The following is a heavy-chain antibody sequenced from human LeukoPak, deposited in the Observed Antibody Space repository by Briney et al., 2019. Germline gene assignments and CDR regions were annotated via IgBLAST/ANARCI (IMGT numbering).Heavy chain of an antibody. V-gene: IGHV4-59*01. Sequence: SETLSLTCTVSGGSISSYYWSWIRQPPGKGLEWIGYIYYSGSTNYNPSLKSRVTISVDASKNQFSLKLSSVTAADTAVYYCARDQRSVWSGSSYYYYYMDVWGKGTTVTVSS. CDR2: IYYSGST. D-gene: IGHD3-3*01. CDR3: ARDQRSVWSGSSYYYYYMDV. J-gene: IGHJ6*03. CDR1: GGSISSYY.